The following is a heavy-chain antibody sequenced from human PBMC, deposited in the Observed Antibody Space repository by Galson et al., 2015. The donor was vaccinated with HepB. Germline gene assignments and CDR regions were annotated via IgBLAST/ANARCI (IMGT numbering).Heavy chain of an antibody. CDR1: GFTFSSYG. V-gene: IGHV3-9*01. Sequence: SLRLSCAASGFTFSSYGMHWVRQAPGKGLEWVSGISWHSRNIDYADSVKGRFTISRDNAKSSLYLQMNSLRAEDTALYYCAKDGIANSKYPHVHYYYHVDVWGKGTTVTVSS. CDR3: AKDGIANSKYPHVHYYYHVDV. J-gene: IGHJ6*03. CDR2: ISWHSRNI. D-gene: IGHD4-11*01.